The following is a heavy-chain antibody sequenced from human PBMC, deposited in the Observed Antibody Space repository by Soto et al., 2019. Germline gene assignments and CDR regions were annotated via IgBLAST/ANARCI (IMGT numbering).Heavy chain of an antibody. CDR2: FYYSGST. CDR3: ARYHDFGDYGYFDY. J-gene: IGHJ4*02. Sequence: SETLSLTCTVSGGSVSSATYYWTWIRQPPGKGLEWIGYFYYSGSTNYNPSLKSRVTISVDTSKNQFSLKLSSVTAADTAVYYCARYHDFGDYGYFDYWGQGTLVTVSS. V-gene: IGHV4-61*01. D-gene: IGHD4-17*01. CDR1: GGSVSSATYY.